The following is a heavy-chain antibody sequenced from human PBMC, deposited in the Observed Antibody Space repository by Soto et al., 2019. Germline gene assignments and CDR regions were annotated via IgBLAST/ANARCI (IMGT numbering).Heavy chain of an antibody. Sequence: QVQLQESGPGLVRPSQTLSLTCTVTGGSFSTGGPYWSWLRQHTVKGLEWIGSIRDGETTYYNPSLKSRVNMSMDTSKSQLSLDMRSLTVADTAIYFCARGRDYSKTAYWGQGTLVTVSS. CDR1: GGSFSTGGPY. D-gene: IGHD4-4*01. CDR3: ARGRDYSKTAY. CDR2: IRDGETT. V-gene: IGHV4-31*03. J-gene: IGHJ4*02.